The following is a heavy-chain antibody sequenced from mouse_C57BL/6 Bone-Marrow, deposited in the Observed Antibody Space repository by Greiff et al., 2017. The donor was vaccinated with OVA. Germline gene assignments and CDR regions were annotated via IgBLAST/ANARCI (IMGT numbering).Heavy chain of an antibody. J-gene: IGHJ2*01. Sequence: VQLQESGAELVRPGTSVKVSCKASGYAFTNYWMEWVKQRPGQGLEWIGVINPGSGGTNYNEKFKGKATLTADKSSSTAYMQLSSLTSEGSAVCFCGRYPVVAPYVGYWGQGTTLTVSS. CDR1: GYAFTNYW. D-gene: IGHD1-1*01. V-gene: IGHV1-54*01. CDR3: GRYPVVAPYVGY. CDR2: INPGSGGT.